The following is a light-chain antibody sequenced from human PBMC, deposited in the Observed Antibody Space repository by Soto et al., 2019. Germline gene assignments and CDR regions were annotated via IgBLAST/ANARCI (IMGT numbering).Light chain of an antibody. J-gene: IGKJ2*01. CDR3: QQGHNWPLT. Sequence: IVMPQSPATLSLSPGERAALSCRASQSINSELAWNQQKPGQPPRLLIYGASTRATGVPARFTGSESGSEFTLTISGLQSEDVAVYYCQQGHNWPLTFGQGTRLEI. CDR2: GAS. V-gene: IGKV3-15*01. CDR1: QSINSE.